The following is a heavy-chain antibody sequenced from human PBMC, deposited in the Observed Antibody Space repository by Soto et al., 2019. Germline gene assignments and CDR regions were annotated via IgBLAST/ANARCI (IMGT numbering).Heavy chain of an antibody. CDR1: GYSSTRYL. CDR3: AEGYSSSSDYLDY. Sequence: GQSLKVSCKGSGYSSTRYLISWLRQMPGKGLEWVGRIDPSDYYTNYSPSFQGHVTISAGKSISTAYLQRSRLKASDTAMYCWAEGYSSSSDYLDYWGQRSMFTVSS. D-gene: IGHD6-13*01. V-gene: IGHV5-10-1*01. CDR2: IDPSDYYT. J-gene: IGHJ4*02.